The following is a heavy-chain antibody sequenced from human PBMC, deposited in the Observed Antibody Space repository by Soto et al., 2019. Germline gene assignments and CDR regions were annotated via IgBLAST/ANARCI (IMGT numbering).Heavy chain of an antibody. CDR1: DGSVSSGNYY. D-gene: IGHD2-21*01. CDR2: ISSSGGT. Sequence: QVQLQESGPRLVKPSETLSLICSVSDGSVSSGNYYWTWIRQPPGKGLEYIGSISSSGGTNYSPSLKGGVPISVDTSKNQFSLNLNSVPAADTAVYYCPRDSIALFAYWGQGTLSPSPQ. J-gene: IGHJ4*02. CDR3: PRDSIALFAY. V-gene: IGHV4-61*01.